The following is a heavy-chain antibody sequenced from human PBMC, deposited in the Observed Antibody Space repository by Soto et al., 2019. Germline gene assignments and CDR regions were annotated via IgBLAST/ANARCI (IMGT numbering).Heavy chain of an antibody. CDR3: ARASLGYCSSTSCRSNWFDP. J-gene: IGHJ5*02. CDR2: IYYTGST. Sequence: QVQLQESGPGLVKPSQTLSLTCTVSGGSIRSGGYYWTWIRQHPGKGLEWIGYIYYTGSTYYNPSLXXRVTISGDTSKXXXSXXLSSVTAADTAVYYCARASLGYCSSTSCRSNWFDPWGQGTLVTVSS. V-gene: IGHV4-31*03. D-gene: IGHD2-2*01. CDR1: GGSIRSGGYY.